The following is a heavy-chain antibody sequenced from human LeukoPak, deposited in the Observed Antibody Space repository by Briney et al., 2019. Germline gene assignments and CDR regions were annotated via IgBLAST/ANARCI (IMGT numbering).Heavy chain of an antibody. V-gene: IGHV1-2*02. CDR3: ARARYSYGQIDY. Sequence: ASVKVSCKASGYTFTGYYMHWVRQAPGQGLEWMGWINPNSGGTNYAQKFQGRVTMTRDTSISTAYMELGRLRSDDTAVYYCARARYSYGQIDYWGQGTLVTVSS. J-gene: IGHJ4*02. CDR1: GYTFTGYY. CDR2: INPNSGGT. D-gene: IGHD5-18*01.